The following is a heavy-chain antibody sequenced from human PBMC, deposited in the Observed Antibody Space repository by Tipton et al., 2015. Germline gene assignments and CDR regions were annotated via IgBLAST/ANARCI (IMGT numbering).Heavy chain of an antibody. D-gene: IGHD1-26*01. CDR1: GFTFSSCA. J-gene: IGHJ4*02. CDR3: ASAGMNLWVGYLDY. CDR2: ISGGGGST. V-gene: IGHV3-23*01. Sequence: GSLRLSCTASGFTFSSCAMGWVRQAPGKGLEWVSSISGGGGSTFYPDSVKGRFTISRDNSKKTMYLQMNSLNTEDTAMYYCASAGMNLWVGYLDYWGQGALVAVSS.